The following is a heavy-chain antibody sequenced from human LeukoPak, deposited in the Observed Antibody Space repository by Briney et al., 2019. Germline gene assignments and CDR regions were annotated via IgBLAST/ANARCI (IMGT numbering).Heavy chain of an antibody. D-gene: IGHD3-3*01. CDR2: INHSGST. J-gene: IGHJ6*03. V-gene: IGHV4-34*01. CDR1: GGSFSGYY. CDR3: ARVLLPYYDFWSGYYGPDMDV. Sequence: SETLSLTCAVYGGSFSGYYWGWIRQPPGKGLEWIGEINHSGSTNYNPSLKSRVTISVDTSKNQFSLKLSSVTAADTAVYYCARVLLPYYDFWSGYYGPDMDVWGKGTTVTVSS.